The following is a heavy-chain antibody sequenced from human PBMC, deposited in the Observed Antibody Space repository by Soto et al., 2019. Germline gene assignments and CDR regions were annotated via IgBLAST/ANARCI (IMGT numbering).Heavy chain of an antibody. CDR3: ASQGVNYYYMDV. D-gene: IGHD3-10*01. CDR1: GGSISSSSYY. Sequence: SETLSLTCTVSGGSISSSSYYWGWIRQPPGKGLEWIGSIYYSGSTYYNPSLKSRVTISVDTSKNQFSLKLSSVTAADTAVYYCASQGVNYYYMDVWGKGTTVTVSS. CDR2: IYYSGST. V-gene: IGHV4-39*01. J-gene: IGHJ6*03.